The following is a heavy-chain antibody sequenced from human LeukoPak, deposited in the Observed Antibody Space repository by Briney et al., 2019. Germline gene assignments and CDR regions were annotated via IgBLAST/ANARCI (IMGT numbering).Heavy chain of an antibody. CDR3: ARDSSAMLRGYSDY. D-gene: IGHD3-10*01. CDR2: IDATGDTI. V-gene: IGHV3-48*03. CDR1: GFTFSSYE. Sequence: GGSLRLSCVASGFTFSSYEFNWVRQAPGKGLQWISYIDATGDTIFYSDSVRGRFTISRDNTRNSLFLQMNSLRAEDTAVYYCARDSSAMLRGYSDYWGLGTLVTVSS. J-gene: IGHJ4*02.